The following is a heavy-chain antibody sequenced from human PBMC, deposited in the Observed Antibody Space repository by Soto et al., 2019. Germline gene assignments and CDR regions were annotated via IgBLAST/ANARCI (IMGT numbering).Heavy chain of an antibody. Sequence: SVKVSCKASGGTFSSYAISWVRQAPGQGLEWMGGIIPIFGTANYAQKFQGRVTITADESTSTAYMELSSLRSEDTAVYYCARETPVLRFVETHDTHISGMDVWGQGTTVRVYS. D-gene: IGHD3-3*01. CDR1: GGTFSSYA. CDR3: ARETPVLRFVETHDTHISGMDV. J-gene: IGHJ6*02. CDR2: IIPIFGTA. V-gene: IGHV1-69*13.